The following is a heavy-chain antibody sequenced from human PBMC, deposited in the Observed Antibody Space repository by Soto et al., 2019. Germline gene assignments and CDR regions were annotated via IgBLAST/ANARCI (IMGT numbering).Heavy chain of an antibody. CDR2: INSGNVKT. D-gene: IGHD3-22*01. Sequence: ASVKVSCKSSGYSFTANAIHWVRQAPGEVLDWVGRINSGNVKTQYSHKFKDRFTITRGTSASIVSMELISLRSEDTAVYYCTRGAWLYYDSSGHWNRFDYWGQGTQVTVSS. CDR3: TRGAWLYYDSSGHWNRFDY. V-gene: IGHV1-3*01. CDR1: GYSFTANA. J-gene: IGHJ4*02.